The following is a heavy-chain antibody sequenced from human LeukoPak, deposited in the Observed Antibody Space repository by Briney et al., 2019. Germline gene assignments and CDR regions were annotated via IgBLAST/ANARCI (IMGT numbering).Heavy chain of an antibody. J-gene: IGHJ4*02. V-gene: IGHV1-18*01. CDR2: ISAYNGNT. CDR1: GYTFTSYG. CDR3: ARASYGSGSYVGPDPIGY. D-gene: IGHD3-10*01. Sequence: ASVKVSCKASGYTFTSYGISWVRQAPGQGLEWMGWISAYNGNTNYAQKLQGRVTMTTDTSTSTAYMELRSLRSDDTAVYYCARASYGSGSYVGPDPIGYWGQGTLVTVSS.